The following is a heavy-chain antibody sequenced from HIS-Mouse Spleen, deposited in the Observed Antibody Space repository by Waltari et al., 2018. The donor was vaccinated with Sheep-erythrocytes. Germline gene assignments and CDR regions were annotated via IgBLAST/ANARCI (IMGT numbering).Heavy chain of an antibody. J-gene: IGHJ4*02. CDR1: GFTFSSYC. V-gene: IGHV3-30*18. CDR3: AKDQSSWYLDY. D-gene: IGHD6-13*01. Sequence: QVQMVESGGGVVQPGRSLRLSCAASGFTFSSYCMPWVRQAPGKGLEGVAVISDYGSNKYYADSVKGRFTISRDNSKNTLYLQMNSLRAEDTAVYYCAKDQSSWYLDYLGQGTLVTVSS. CDR2: ISDYGSNK.